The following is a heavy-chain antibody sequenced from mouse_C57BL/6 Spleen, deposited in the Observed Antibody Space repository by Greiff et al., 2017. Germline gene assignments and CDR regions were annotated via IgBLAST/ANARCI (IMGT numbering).Heavy chain of an antibody. CDR1: GYTFTSYW. J-gene: IGHJ2*01. Sequence: QVQLQQPGAELVKPGASVKLSCKASGYTFTSYWMHWVKQRPGQGLEWIGMIHPNSGSTNYNEKFKSKATLTVDKSSSTAYMQLSSLTSEDSAVYYCARAKGHFDYWGQGTTLTVSS. V-gene: IGHV1-64*01. CDR2: IHPNSGST. CDR3: ARAKGHFDY.